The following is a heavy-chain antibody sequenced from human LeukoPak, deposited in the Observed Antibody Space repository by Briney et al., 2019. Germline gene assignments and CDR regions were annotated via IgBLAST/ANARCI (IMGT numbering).Heavy chain of an antibody. J-gene: IGHJ6*02. CDR1: GFAFDDYA. CDR2: INWNGGST. Sequence: GGSLRLSCAASGFAFDDYAMPWVRQAPGKGLEWVSGINWNGGSTDYATSVMGRFTISRDNAKNSLFLQINSLRPEHTALYYCAKDLARLLYNSGSYYKAYDYGMDVWGQGTTVTVS. V-gene: IGHV3-9*01. CDR3: AKDLARLLYNSGSYYKAYDYGMDV. D-gene: IGHD3-10*01.